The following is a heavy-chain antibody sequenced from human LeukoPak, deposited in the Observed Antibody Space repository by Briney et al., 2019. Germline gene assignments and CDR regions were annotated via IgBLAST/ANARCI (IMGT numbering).Heavy chain of an antibody. CDR3: ARTNPVYGDYDY. CDR1: GFTVTDNY. CDR2: IYPDGRT. J-gene: IGHJ4*02. V-gene: IGHV3-53*01. D-gene: IGHD4-17*01. Sequence: GGSLRLSCAVSGFTVTDNYMSWVRQAPGKGLQWVSVIYPDGRTYYADSVKGRFTISRDISRNTLWLQMNSLRPDDTAVHYCARTNPVYGDYDYWGQGTLVTVSS.